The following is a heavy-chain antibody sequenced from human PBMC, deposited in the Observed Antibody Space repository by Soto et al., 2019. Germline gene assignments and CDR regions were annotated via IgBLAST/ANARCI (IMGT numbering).Heavy chain of an antibody. CDR3: ARGYMCRGGSCYGMDV. CDR1: GFTFSSYG. CDR2: IWYDGSNK. J-gene: IGHJ6*02. V-gene: IGHV3-33*01. D-gene: IGHD2-15*01. Sequence: QVQLVESGGGVVQPGRSLRLSCAASGFTFSSYGMHWVRQAPGKGLEWVAVIWYDGSNKYYADSVKGRFTISRDNSKNTLYLQMNSLRAEDTAVYYCARGYMCRGGSCYGMDVWGQGTTVTVSS.